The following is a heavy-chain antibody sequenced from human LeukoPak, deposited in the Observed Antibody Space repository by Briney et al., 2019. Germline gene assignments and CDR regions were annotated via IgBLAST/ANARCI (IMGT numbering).Heavy chain of an antibody. V-gene: IGHV3-23*01. CDR2: ISDRTGRT. D-gene: IGHD4-17*01. Sequence: HPGGSLRLSCAASGFTFSSFAMNWVRQAPGKGLERVSSISDRTGRTYYADSVKGRFIISRDNAKDTLFLQMNSLRADDTAIYYCAKPSYGDPLDSFDVWGQGTMVTVSS. CDR1: GFTFSSFA. CDR3: AKPSYGDPLDSFDV. J-gene: IGHJ3*01.